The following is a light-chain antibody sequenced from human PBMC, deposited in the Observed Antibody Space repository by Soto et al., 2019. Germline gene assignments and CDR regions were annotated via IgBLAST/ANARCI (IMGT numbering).Light chain of an antibody. CDR3: QQYDNWTPT. J-gene: IGKJ5*01. CDR1: QSVSSY. Sequence: EIVLTHSPATLSLSPGESATLSFRASQSVSSYLAWYQQKPVQAPRLLIYDASNRATGIPARFSGSGSGTDFTLTISSLQSEDFAVYYSQQYDNWTPTFGQGTRLEIK. V-gene: IGKV3-11*01. CDR2: DAS.